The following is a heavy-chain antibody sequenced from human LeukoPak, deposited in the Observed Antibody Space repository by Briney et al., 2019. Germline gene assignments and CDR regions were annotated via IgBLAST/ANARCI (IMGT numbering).Heavy chain of an antibody. CDR2: ISWNSGSI. Sequence: PGRSLRLSCAASGFTFDDYAMHWVRQAPGKGLEWVSSISWNSGSIGYPDSVKGRFTISRDNAKNSLYLQMNSLRVEDTALYYCAKGDDSSGYSSPTDWGQGTLVTVSS. J-gene: IGHJ4*02. V-gene: IGHV3-9*01. D-gene: IGHD3-22*01. CDR1: GFTFDDYA. CDR3: AKGDDSSGYSSPTD.